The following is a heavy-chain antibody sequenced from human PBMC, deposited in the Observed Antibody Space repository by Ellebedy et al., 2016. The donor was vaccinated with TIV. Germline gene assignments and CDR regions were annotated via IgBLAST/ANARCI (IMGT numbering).Heavy chain of an antibody. D-gene: IGHD3-22*01. J-gene: IGHJ3*02. V-gene: IGHV3-7*01. Sequence: PGGSLRLSCAASGFTFNNFDMTWVRQAPGKGLEWVANIKQDGSAKYYVDSVKGRFTISRDNAKNSLYLQMNSLRAEDTAVYYCARDWEYYYDSSGYQGNAFDIWGQGTMVTVSS. CDR2: IKQDGSAK. CDR1: GFTFNNFD. CDR3: ARDWEYYYDSSGYQGNAFDI.